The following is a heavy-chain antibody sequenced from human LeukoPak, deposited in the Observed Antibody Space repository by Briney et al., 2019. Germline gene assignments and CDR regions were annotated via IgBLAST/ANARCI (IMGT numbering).Heavy chain of an antibody. CDR1: GFTFSAYT. CDR3: AKGFRGALDP. D-gene: IGHD5-24*01. V-gene: IGHV3-21*04. CDR2: VSSSSSYI. Sequence: GGSLRLSCAASGFTFSAYTMTWVRQAPGKGLEWVSSVSSSSSYIHYADSVKGRFTISRDNAKNSLFLQMNSLRAEDMALYYCAKGFRGALDPWGRGTLVTVSS. J-gene: IGHJ5*02.